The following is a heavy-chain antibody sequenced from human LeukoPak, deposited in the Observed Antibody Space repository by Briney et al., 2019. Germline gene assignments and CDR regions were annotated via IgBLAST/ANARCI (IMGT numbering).Heavy chain of an antibody. D-gene: IGHD3-9*01. CDR2: ISSSSSYI. Sequence: PGGSLRLSCAASGFTFSSYSMNWVRQAPGKGLEWVSYISSSSSYIYYADSVKGRSTISRDNAKNSLYLQMNSLRAEDTAVYYCARVADILTRVGMDVWGKGTTVTVSS. CDR1: GFTFSSYS. V-gene: IGHV3-21*05. J-gene: IGHJ6*03. CDR3: ARVADILTRVGMDV.